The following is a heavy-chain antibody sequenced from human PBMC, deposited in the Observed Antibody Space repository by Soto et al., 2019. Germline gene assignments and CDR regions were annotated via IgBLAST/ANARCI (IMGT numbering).Heavy chain of an antibody. Sequence: WGPLRLSCAASGFTFSSYGMHRVRQAPGKGLEWVAVISYDGSNKYYADSVKGRFTISRDNSKNTLYLQMNSLRAEDTAVYYCAKDRGATVYYYYGMDVWGQGTTVTVSS. V-gene: IGHV3-30*18. CDR3: AKDRGATVYYYYGMDV. D-gene: IGHD4-17*01. J-gene: IGHJ6*02. CDR2: ISYDGSNK. CDR1: GFTFSSYG.